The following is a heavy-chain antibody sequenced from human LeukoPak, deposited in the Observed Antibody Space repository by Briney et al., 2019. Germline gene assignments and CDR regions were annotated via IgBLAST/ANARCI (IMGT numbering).Heavy chain of an antibody. CDR3: AKAARGAVAGYY. CDR1: GLTFSSYG. D-gene: IGHD6-19*01. CDR2: IRYDGSNK. J-gene: IGHJ4*02. V-gene: IGHV3-30*02. Sequence: GGSLRLSCAASGLTFSSYGMRWVRQAPGKGLEWVAFIRYDGSNKYYADSVKGRFTISRDNSKNTLYLQMNSLRAEDTAVYYCAKAARGAVAGYYWGQGTLVTVSS.